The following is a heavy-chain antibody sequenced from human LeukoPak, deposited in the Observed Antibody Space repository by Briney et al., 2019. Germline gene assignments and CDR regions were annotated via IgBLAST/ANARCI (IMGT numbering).Heavy chain of an antibody. CDR3: ARARRGYSGYVPYFDY. CDR1: GFTFSDYY. CDR2: ISSSGSTI. V-gene: IGHV3-11*01. J-gene: IGHJ4*02. Sequence: GGSLRLSCAASGFTFSDYYMSWIRQAPGKGLEWVSYISSSGSTIYYADSVKGRFTISRDNAQNSLYLQMNSLRAEDTAVHYCARARRGYSGYVPYFDYWGQGTLVTVSS. D-gene: IGHD5-12*01.